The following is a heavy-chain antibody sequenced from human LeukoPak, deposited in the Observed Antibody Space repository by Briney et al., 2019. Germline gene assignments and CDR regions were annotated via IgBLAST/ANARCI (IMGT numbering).Heavy chain of an antibody. CDR2: IDTDGKTT. CDR3: VRDEDGYNF. D-gene: IGHD5-24*01. CDR1: GFTFNIYV. Sequence: GGSLRLSCAASGFTFNIYVMHWVRQAPGKGLVWVSRIDTDGKTTTYADSVKGRFTISRDNAKNMLYLQMNSLRAEDTAVYYCVRDEDGYNFWGQGTLVSVSS. J-gene: IGHJ4*02. V-gene: IGHV3-74*01.